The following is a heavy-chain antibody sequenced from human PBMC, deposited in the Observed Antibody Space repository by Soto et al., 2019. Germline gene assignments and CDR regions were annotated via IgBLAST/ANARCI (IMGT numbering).Heavy chain of an antibody. Sequence: QVQLQESGPGLVEPSGTLALACAVSGGSISSSNWWSWVRQPPGKGLEWIGEIYHSGSTNYNPSLQSRVTMSVDKSTSQFSLKLSSVTAADTAVYYCARDNSSWHYFDCWGQGTLVTVSS. J-gene: IGHJ4*02. V-gene: IGHV4-4*02. CDR2: IYHSGST. CDR1: GGSISSSNW. D-gene: IGHD6-13*01. CDR3: ARDNSSWHYFDC.